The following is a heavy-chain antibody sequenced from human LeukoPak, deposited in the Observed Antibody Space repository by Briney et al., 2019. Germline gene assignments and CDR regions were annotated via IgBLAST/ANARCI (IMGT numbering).Heavy chain of an antibody. Sequence: QPGRSLRLSCAASGFTFSSYGMYWVRQAPGKGLEWVAVIWYDGSNKYYADSVKGRFTISRDNSKNTLYLQMNSLRAEDTAVYYCAREYYYDSSWIQHWGQGTLVTVSS. J-gene: IGHJ1*01. CDR3: AREYYYDSSWIQH. V-gene: IGHV3-33*01. CDR1: GFTFSSYG. D-gene: IGHD3-22*01. CDR2: IWYDGSNK.